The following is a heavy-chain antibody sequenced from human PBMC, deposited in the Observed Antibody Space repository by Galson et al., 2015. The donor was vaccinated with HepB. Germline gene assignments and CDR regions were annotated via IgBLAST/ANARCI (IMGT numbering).Heavy chain of an antibody. CDR1: GGSISSYY. CDR2: IYYSGGT. Sequence: ETLSLTCTVSGGSISSYYWSWIRQPPGKGLEWIGYIYYSGGTNYNPSLKSRVTISVDTSKNQFSLKLSSVTAADTAVYYCARLFRGYGAYFDYWGQGTLVTVSS. J-gene: IGHJ4*02. D-gene: IGHD3-16*01. CDR3: ARLFRGYGAYFDY. V-gene: IGHV4-59*08.